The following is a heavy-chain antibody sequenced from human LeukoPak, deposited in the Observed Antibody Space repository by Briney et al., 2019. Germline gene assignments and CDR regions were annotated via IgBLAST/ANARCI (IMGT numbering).Heavy chain of an antibody. J-gene: IGHJ4*02. CDR3: ARGRINGKFDF. D-gene: IGHD2-8*01. CDR2: INHSGTT. V-gene: IGHV4-34*01. CDR1: SGSFSGYY. Sequence: SRTLSLTCAVYSGSFSGYYSTWTSHSPGKGLEWIGEINHSGTTHYYPYLTGRLTISVNTPKNQFSLNLGPVPAAHTPVFYFARGRINGKFDFLVQGALVTVSS.